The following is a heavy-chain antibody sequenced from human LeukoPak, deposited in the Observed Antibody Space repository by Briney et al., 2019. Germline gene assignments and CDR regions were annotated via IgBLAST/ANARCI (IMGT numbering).Heavy chain of an antibody. Sequence: PGGSLRLSCAASGFTFSSYWMHCVRQAPGRGLVWVSRINSDGSSTSSADSVNGRFTISRDNAKNTLYQNMSSLRAEYTAVYYCARAHRDRAIVTYYFDYWGQGTLVTVSS. J-gene: IGHJ4*02. CDR1: GFTFSSYW. D-gene: IGHD5-18*01. CDR2: INSDGSST. CDR3: ARAHRDRAIVTYYFDY. V-gene: IGHV3-74*01.